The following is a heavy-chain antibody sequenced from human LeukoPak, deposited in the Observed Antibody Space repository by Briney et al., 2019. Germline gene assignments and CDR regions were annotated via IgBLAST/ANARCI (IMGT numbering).Heavy chain of an antibody. CDR1: GFTFSSYA. J-gene: IGHJ3*02. Sequence: GGSLRLSCAASGFTFSSYAMNWVRQATGKGLEYVSAISSNGGSTYYANSVKGRLTISRDNSKNTLYLQMGSLRAEDMAVYYCASLGYCSSTSCRDAFDIWGQGTMVTVSS. D-gene: IGHD2-2*01. V-gene: IGHV3-64*01. CDR2: ISSNGGST. CDR3: ASLGYCSSTSCRDAFDI.